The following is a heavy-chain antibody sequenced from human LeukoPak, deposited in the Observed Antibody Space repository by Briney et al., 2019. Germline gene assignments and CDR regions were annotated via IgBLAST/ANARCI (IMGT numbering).Heavy chain of an antibody. CDR2: IASDGSHT. Sequence: GRSLRLSCVASGFTFSTYFMHWVRQGPGKGLEWVADIASDGSHTFYVESVKGRFTISRDNSKNTLYLQMNSLRAEDTAVYFCARERQDTIIHSGAFDIWGQGTMVTVSS. CDR1: GFTFSTYF. V-gene: IGHV3-30-3*01. CDR3: ARERQDTIIHSGAFDI. J-gene: IGHJ3*02. D-gene: IGHD3-10*01.